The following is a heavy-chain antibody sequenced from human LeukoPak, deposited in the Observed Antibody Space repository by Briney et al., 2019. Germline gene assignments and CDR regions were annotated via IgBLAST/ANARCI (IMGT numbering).Heavy chain of an antibody. CDR2: ICTTSYI. J-gene: IGHJ4*02. CDR3: ARVSSSGVYFFDY. D-gene: IGHD6-6*01. CDR1: GFTFSRSS. V-gene: IGHV3-21*01. Sequence: GGSLRLSCAASGFTFSRSSMSWVRQAPGKGLEWVSSICTTSYIYYADSVKGRFTISRDNTKNSLYLQMNSLRAEDTAVYYRARVSSSGVYFFDYWGQGALITVSS.